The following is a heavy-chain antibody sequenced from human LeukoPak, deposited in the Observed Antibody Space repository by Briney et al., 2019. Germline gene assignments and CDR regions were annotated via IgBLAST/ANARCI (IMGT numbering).Heavy chain of an antibody. CDR1: GLTVSSNY. J-gene: IGHJ4*02. D-gene: IGHD3-10*01. V-gene: IGHV3-53*01. Sequence: GGALRLSCAVSGLTVSSNYMSGVRQGPGKGLEWVSAIYSGGITFYADSVKGRFTISRDNSKNTLYLQMNSLRAEDTAVYYCARDPYNSGSSYFNYWGQGTLVTVSA. CDR2: IYSGGIT. CDR3: ARDPYNSGSSYFNY.